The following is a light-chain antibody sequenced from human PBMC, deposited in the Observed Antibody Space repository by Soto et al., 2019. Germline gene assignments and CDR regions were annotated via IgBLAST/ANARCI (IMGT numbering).Light chain of an antibody. CDR3: QQYDNWPRT. V-gene: IGKV3-15*01. CDR1: QSMRSN. Sequence: EIVMTQSPATVSLSPGERATLSCRASQSMRSNVAWYQQKPGQAPRLLIYGASTRAAGIPARFSGSGSGTEFTLTITSLQSEDFAVYYCQQYDNWPRTFGQGTK. CDR2: GAS. J-gene: IGKJ1*01.